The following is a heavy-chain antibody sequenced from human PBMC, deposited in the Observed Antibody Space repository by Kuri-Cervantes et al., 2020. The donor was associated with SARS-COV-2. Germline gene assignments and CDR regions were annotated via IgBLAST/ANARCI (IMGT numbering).Heavy chain of an antibody. CDR3: ARGYHDSSGYWYYFDY. V-gene: IGHV1-2*02. CDR2: INPNSGGT. J-gene: IGHJ4*02. D-gene: IGHD3-22*01. Sequence: ASVKVSCKASGYTFTGYYMHWVRQAPGQGLEWMGWINPNSGGTNYAQKFQGRVTMTRDTSISTAYMELSRLRSDDTAVYYCARGYHDSSGYWYYFDYWGQGTLVTVSS. CDR1: GYTFTGYY.